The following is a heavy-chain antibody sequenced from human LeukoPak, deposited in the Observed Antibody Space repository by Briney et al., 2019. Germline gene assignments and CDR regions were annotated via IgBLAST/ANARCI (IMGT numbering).Heavy chain of an antibody. CDR3: ARLPLRWHSPYWYFDL. D-gene: IGHD4-23*01. CDR2: IYYSGST. J-gene: IGHJ2*01. Sequence: SETLSLTCTVSGGSISSSSYYWSWIRQPPGKGLEWIGYIYYSGSTNYNPSLKSRVTISVDTSKNQFSLKLSSVTAADTAVYYCARLPLRWHSPYWYFDLWGRGTLVTVSS. CDR1: GGSISSSSYY. V-gene: IGHV4-61*05.